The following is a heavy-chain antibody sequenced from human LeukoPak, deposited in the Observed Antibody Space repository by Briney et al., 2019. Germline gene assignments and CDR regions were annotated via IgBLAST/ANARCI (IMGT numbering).Heavy chain of an antibody. CDR3: ARVANYYGSGSYYRY. CDR1: GVSISSSNSY. Sequence: SETLSLTCTVSGVSISSSNSYWGWIRQPPGKGLEWIGEINHSGSTNYNPSLKSRVTISVDTSKNQFSLKLSSVTAADTAVYYCARVANYYGSGSYYRYWGQGTLVTVSS. CDR2: INHSGST. V-gene: IGHV4-39*07. J-gene: IGHJ4*02. D-gene: IGHD3-10*01.